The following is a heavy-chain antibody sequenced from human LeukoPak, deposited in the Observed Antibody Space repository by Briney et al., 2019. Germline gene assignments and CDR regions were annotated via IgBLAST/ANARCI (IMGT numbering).Heavy chain of an antibody. CDR3: ARLFGGVTTFDY. Sequence: GGSLRLSCAASGFTFRRFAMDWVRQAPGKGLEWVAFIRFDGSKQDYADSVKGRFTISRDNAKNTLYLQMNSLRAEDTAVYYCARLFGGVTTFDYWGQGALVTVSS. CDR2: IRFDGSKQ. D-gene: IGHD2-8*02. J-gene: IGHJ4*02. V-gene: IGHV3-30*02. CDR1: GFTFRRFA.